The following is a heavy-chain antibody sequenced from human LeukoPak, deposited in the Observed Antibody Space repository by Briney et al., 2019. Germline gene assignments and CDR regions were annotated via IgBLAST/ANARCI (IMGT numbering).Heavy chain of an antibody. CDR3: AKLVTDAEYFQH. Sequence: GGSLRLSCAASGFTFSSYAVSWVRQAPGKGLEWVSAISGSGGSTYYADSVKGRFTISRDNSKNTLYLQMNSLRAEDTAVYYCAKLVTDAEYFQHWGQGTLVTVSS. V-gene: IGHV3-23*01. CDR1: GFTFSSYA. J-gene: IGHJ1*01. CDR2: ISGSGGST.